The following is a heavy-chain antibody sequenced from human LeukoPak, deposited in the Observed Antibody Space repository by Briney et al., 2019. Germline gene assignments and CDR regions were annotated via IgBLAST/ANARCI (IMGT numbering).Heavy chain of an antibody. CDR1: GFTFSSYG. Sequence: PGRSLRLSCAASGFTFSSYGMHWVRQAPGKGLEWVAVISYDGSNKYYAASVKGRFTISRDNSKNTLYLQMNSLRAEDTAVYYCAKDVGYWGQGTLVTVSS. J-gene: IGHJ4*02. CDR2: ISYDGSNK. V-gene: IGHV3-30*18. CDR3: AKDVGY.